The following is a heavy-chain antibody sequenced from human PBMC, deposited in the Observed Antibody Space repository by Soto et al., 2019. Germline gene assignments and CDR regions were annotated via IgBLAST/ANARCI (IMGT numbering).Heavy chain of an antibody. Sequence: GGSLRLSCAASGFTFSSYWMHWVRQAPGKGQVWVSRINSDGSSTSYADSVKGRFTISRDNAKNTLYLQMNSLRAEDTAVYYCVRTSLVVAAATREDYWGQGTLVTVSS. CDR3: VRTSLVVAAATREDY. V-gene: IGHV3-74*01. CDR1: GFTFSSYW. CDR2: INSDGSST. J-gene: IGHJ4*02. D-gene: IGHD2-15*01.